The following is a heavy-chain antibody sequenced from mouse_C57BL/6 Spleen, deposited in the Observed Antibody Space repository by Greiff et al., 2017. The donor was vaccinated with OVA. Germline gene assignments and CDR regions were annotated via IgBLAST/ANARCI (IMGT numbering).Heavy chain of an antibody. CDR2: INPSNGGT. V-gene: IGHV1-53*01. J-gene: IGHJ2*01. CDR1: GYTFTSYW. CDR3: ARSPYNLRFDY. Sequence: QVQLQQPGTELVKPGASVKLSCKASGYTFTSYWMHWVKQRPGQGLEWIGNINPSNGGTNYNEMFKSKATLTVDKSSSTAYMQLSSLTSEDSAVYYYARSPYNLRFDYWGQGTTLTVSS. D-gene: IGHD1-3*01.